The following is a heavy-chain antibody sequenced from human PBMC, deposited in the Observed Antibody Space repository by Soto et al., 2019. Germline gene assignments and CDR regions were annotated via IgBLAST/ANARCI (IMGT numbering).Heavy chain of an antibody. CDR1: GDSIISDKW. Sequence: SETLSLTCAVSGDSIISDKWWSWVRQAPGKGLEWIGEIHHGGNSKYNPSLKSRVIISVDRSKNQFSLNLTSVTDADTAVFYCARVGKEYGVYYYHMDVWGQGSTVTVSS. J-gene: IGHJ6*02. CDR2: IHHGGNS. D-gene: IGHD7-27*01. V-gene: IGHV4-4*02. CDR3: ARVGKEYGVYYYHMDV.